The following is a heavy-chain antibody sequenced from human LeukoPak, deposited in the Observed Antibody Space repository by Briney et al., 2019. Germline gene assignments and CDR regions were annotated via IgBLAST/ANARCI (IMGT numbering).Heavy chain of an antibody. V-gene: IGHV4-34*01. CDR1: GGSFSGYY. CDR2: INHSGST. Sequence: PSETLSLTCTVYGGSFSGYYWSWIRQPPGKGLEWIGEINHSGSTNYNPSLKSRVTISVDTSKNQFSLKLSSVTAADTAVYYCAGGAHVLRYFDWSAGVTEYFQHWGQGTLVTVSS. D-gene: IGHD3-9*01. CDR3: AGGAHVLRYFDWSAGVTEYFQH. J-gene: IGHJ1*01.